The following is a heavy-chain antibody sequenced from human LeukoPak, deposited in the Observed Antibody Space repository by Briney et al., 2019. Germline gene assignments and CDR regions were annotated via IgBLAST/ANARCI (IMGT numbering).Heavy chain of an antibody. CDR2: MNPNSGNT. CDR3: ARSNYGGKRWFDP. Sequence: ASMKVSCKASEYTFTSYDINWVRQATGQGLEWMGWMNPNSGNTGYAQKFQGRVTMTRDTSISTAYMELSSLTSEDTAVYFCARSNYGGKRWFDPWGQGTLVIVSS. CDR1: EYTFTSYD. J-gene: IGHJ5*02. D-gene: IGHD4-23*01. V-gene: IGHV1-8*01.